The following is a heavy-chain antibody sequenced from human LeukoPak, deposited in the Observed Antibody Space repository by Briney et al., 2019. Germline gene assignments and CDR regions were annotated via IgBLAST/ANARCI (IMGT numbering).Heavy chain of an antibody. CDR3: ASLGEVVFGMDV. J-gene: IGHJ6*02. CDR2: IYHSGST. Sequence: SETLSLTCAVSGGSISSGGYSWSWIRQPPGKGLEWIGYIYHSGSTYYNPSLKSRVTISVDTSKNQFSLKLSSVTAADTAVYYCASLGEVVFGMDVWGQGTTVTVSS. V-gene: IGHV4-30-2*01. CDR1: GGSISSGGYS. D-gene: IGHD6-6*01.